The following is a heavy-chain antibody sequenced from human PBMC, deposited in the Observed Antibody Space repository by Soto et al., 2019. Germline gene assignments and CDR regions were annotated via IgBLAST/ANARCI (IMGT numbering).Heavy chain of an antibody. D-gene: IGHD5-18*01. Sequence: QVQLQESGPGLVKPSQTLSLTCTVSGDSISSDDYYWTWIRQPPGKGLEWIGYIHYSGSTYYNPSLKSRVSISIDTSMNQFSLELSSVTAADTAVYFCASELSGYSYGPGDVYWGQGTLVTVSS. V-gene: IGHV4-30-4*01. CDR2: IHYSGST. CDR1: GDSISSDDYY. CDR3: ASELSGYSYGPGDVY. J-gene: IGHJ4*02.